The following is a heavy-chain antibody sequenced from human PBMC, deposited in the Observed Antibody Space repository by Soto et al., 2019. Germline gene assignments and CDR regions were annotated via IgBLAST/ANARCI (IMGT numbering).Heavy chain of an antibody. J-gene: IGHJ6*02. Sequence: QVQLVEAGGGVVQPGRSLRLSCAASGFTFSSYGMHWVRQAPGKGLEWVAVISYDGSNKYYADSLKGRFTVSRDNSKNTLSLQISSLRAEDTAVYYCVKDGSSGWPYYYGMDVWGQGTTVTVSS. D-gene: IGHD6-19*01. V-gene: IGHV3-30*18. CDR2: ISYDGSNK. CDR1: GFTFSSYG. CDR3: VKDGSSGWPYYYGMDV.